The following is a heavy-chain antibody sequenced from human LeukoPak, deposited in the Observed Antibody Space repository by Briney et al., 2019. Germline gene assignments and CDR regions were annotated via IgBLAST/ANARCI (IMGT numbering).Heavy chain of an antibody. J-gene: IGHJ4*02. Sequence: GGSLRLSCAASGFTFSSYAMSWVRQAPGKGLEWVSAISGSGGSIYYADSVKGRFTISRDNSKNSLYLQMNSLRAEDTAVYYCAKSGSGSYYAIDYWGQGTLVTVSS. V-gene: IGHV3-23*01. CDR2: ISGSGGSI. D-gene: IGHD3-10*01. CDR3: AKSGSGSYYAIDY. CDR1: GFTFSSYA.